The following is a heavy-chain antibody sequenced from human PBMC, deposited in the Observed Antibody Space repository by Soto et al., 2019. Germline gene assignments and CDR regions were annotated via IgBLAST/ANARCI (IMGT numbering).Heavy chain of an antibody. V-gene: IGHV4-59*01. J-gene: IGHJ4*02. CDR2: IYYSGST. CDR1: GGSISSYY. CDR3: ARDDYGDYYYGN. D-gene: IGHD4-17*01. Sequence: QVQLQESGPGLVKPSETLSLTCTVSGGSISSYYWSWIRQPPGKGLEWIGYIYYSGSTNYNPSLKSRVTISVDTSKNQFSLKLSSVTAADTAVYYCARDDYGDYYYGNWGQGTLVTVSS.